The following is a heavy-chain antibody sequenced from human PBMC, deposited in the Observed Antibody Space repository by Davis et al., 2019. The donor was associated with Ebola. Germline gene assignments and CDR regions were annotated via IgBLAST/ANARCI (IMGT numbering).Heavy chain of an antibody. CDR1: GFTFSSYA. CDR2: ISGSGGST. Sequence: PGGSLRLSCAASGFTFSSYAMSWVRQAPGKGLEWVSAISGSGGSTYYADSVKGRFTISRDNSKNTLYLQMNSLRAEDKAVYYCAKIAAAGTYYYYGMDVWGQGTTVTVSS. J-gene: IGHJ6*02. CDR3: AKIAAAGTYYYYGMDV. V-gene: IGHV3-23*01. D-gene: IGHD6-13*01.